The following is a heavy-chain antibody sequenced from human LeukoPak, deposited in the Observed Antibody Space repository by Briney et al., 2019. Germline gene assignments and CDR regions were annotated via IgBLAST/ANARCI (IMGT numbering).Heavy chain of an antibody. CDR2: IKENGNEQ. Sequence: GEALRLSCAASGFSFSSFWMSWVRQAPGKGPEWVAHIKENGNEQYYADSVKGRFTISRDNAQKSLWLQMNSLRVEDTAVYYCARGPGDFDASDIWGQGTMVTVSS. V-gene: IGHV3-7*01. J-gene: IGHJ3*02. CDR1: GFSFSSFW. D-gene: IGHD1-14*01. CDR3: ARGPGDFDASDI.